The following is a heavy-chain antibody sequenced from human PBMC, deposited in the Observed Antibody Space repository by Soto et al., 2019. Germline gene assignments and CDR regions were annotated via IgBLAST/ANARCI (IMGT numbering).Heavy chain of an antibody. Sequence: SETLSLTCTVSGGSISSGDYYWSWIRQPPGKGLEWIGYIYYSGSTYYNPSLKSRVTISVDTSKNQFSLKLSSVTAADTAVYYCASGYYYDSSGYYQMYPIDYWGQGTLVTVS. V-gene: IGHV4-30-4*01. J-gene: IGHJ4*02. CDR1: GGSISSGDYY. CDR3: ASGYYYDSSGYYQMYPIDY. D-gene: IGHD3-22*01. CDR2: IYYSGST.